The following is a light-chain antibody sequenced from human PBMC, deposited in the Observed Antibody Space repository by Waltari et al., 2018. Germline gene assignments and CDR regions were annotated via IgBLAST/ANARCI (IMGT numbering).Light chain of an antibody. CDR3: SSYTSISACVL. CDR2: DVS. Sequence: QSALTQPASVSGSPGQSITISCTGTSSDVGGYDYVSWYQQHPGKAPKLMIYDVSSRPSGVSNRFSGSKSGNTASLTISGLQAEDEADYYCSSYTSISACVLFGGGTKLTVL. V-gene: IGLV2-14*03. CDR1: SSDVGGYDY. J-gene: IGLJ3*02.